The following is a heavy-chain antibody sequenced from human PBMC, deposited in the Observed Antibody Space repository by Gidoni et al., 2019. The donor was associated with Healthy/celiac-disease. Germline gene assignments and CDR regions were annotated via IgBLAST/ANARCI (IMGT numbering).Heavy chain of an antibody. D-gene: IGHD5-12*01. CDR2: IIGSGGST. V-gene: IGHV3-23*01. CDR1: GLTFSSSA. CDR3: AKDSTRRDGYNWFDY. Sequence: EVQLLESVGGLVQPGGSLRPPCSASGLTFSSSAMSWVRQAPGKGLEWVAAIIGSGGSTYYADSVKGRFTISRDNSKNTLYLQMNSLRAEDTAVYYCAKDSTRRDGYNWFDYWGQGTLVTVSS. J-gene: IGHJ4*02.